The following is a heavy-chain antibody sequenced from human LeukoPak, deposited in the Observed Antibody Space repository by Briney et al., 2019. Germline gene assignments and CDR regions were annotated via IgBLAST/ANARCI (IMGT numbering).Heavy chain of an antibody. V-gene: IGHV3-23*01. J-gene: IGHJ4*02. CDR1: GFTFSPYA. CDR3: AKEYCGYDLGPIDY. D-gene: IGHD5-12*01. CDR2: ISGNGGNT. Sequence: GGSLRLSCAASGFTFSPYAMSWVRQAPGKGLECISVISGNGGNTYYADSVKGRFTISRDNSKNTLFLQMNSLRAEDTAVYYCAKEYCGYDLGPIDYWGQGTLVTVSS.